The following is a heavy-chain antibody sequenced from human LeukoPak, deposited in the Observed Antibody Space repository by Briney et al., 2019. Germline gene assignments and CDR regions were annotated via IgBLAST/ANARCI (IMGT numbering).Heavy chain of an antibody. V-gene: IGHV3-74*01. Sequence: PGGSLRLSCVASGFTFTTYWMHWVRQAPGKGLVCVSRINGDGSNSNYADSVKGRFTISRDNARHTLYLQMNGLRAEDTALYYCARTSPTSHFDFWGQGTLVTVSS. CDR1: GFTFTTYW. CDR3: ARTSPTSHFDF. J-gene: IGHJ4*02. D-gene: IGHD3-16*01. CDR2: INGDGSNS.